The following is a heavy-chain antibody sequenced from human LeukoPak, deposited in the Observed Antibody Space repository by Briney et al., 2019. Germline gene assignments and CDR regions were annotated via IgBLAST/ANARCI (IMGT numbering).Heavy chain of an antibody. V-gene: IGHV3-21*06. CDR3: LRGDRRDY. Sequence: KAGGSLRLSCEASGFTFNTYSMNWARQAPGKGLEWVSSIDSSGGYMFYADSVKGRFIISRDNAKDSLYLQVNSLRVEDTAVYYCLRGDRRDYWGQGTLVTVSS. J-gene: IGHJ4*02. CDR2: IDSSGGYM. CDR1: GFTFNTYS.